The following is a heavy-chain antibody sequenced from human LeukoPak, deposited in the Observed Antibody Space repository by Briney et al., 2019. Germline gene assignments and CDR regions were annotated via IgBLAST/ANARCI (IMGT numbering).Heavy chain of an antibody. V-gene: IGHV4-34*01. CDR3: ARAVGGDGSGSL. Sequence: SETLSLTCAVYGGSFSGYYWSWIRQPPGKGLEWIGEINHSGSTNYNPSLKSRVTISVDTSKNQFSVKLSSVTAGDTAVYYCARAVGGDGSGSLWGPGTLVTVSS. J-gene: IGHJ4*02. D-gene: IGHD3-10*01. CDR1: GGSFSGYY. CDR2: INHSGST.